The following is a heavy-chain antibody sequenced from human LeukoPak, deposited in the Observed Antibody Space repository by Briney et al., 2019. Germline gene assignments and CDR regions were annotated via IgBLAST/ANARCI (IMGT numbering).Heavy chain of an antibody. V-gene: IGHV1-46*01. CDR3: AVVGQWLAIDY. J-gene: IGHJ4*02. CDR2: INPSGGST. D-gene: IGHD6-19*01. CDR1: GYTFTSYY. Sequence: GASVKVSCKASGYTFTSYYMHWVRQPPGQGLEWMGIINPSGGSTSYAQKFQGRVTMTRDTSTSTVYMELSSLRSEDTAVYYCAVVGQWLAIDYWGQGTLVTVSS.